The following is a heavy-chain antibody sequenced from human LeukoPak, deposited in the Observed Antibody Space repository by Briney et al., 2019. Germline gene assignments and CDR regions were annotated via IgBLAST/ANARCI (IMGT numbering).Heavy chain of an antibody. CDR1: GFTFSSYA. V-gene: IGHV3-30-3*01. J-gene: IGHJ6*02. Sequence: GGSLRLSCAASGFTFSSYAMHWVRQAPGKGLEWVAVISYDGSNKYYADSVKGRFTISRDNSKNTLYLQMNSLRAEDTAVYYCARDLGSSSWYGMGVWGQGTTVTVSS. CDR2: ISYDGSNK. CDR3: ARDLGSSSWYGMGV. D-gene: IGHD6-13*01.